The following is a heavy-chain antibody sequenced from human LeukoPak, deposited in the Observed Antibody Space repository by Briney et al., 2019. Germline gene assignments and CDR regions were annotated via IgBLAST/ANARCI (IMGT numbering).Heavy chain of an antibody. V-gene: IGHV1-69*04. J-gene: IGHJ3*02. CDR2: IIPILGIA. CDR3: ARGENDSSGYQPSAAFDI. Sequence: ASVKVSCKASGGTFSSYAISWVRQAPGQGLEWMGRIIPILGIANYAQKFQGRVTITADKSTSTAYMELSSLRSEDTAVYYCARGENDSSGYQPSAAFDIWGQGTMVTVSS. CDR1: GGTFSSYA. D-gene: IGHD3-22*01.